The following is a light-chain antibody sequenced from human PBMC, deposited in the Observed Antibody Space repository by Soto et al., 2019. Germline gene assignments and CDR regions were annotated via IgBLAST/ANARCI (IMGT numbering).Light chain of an antibody. CDR3: SSYTSGSAWV. J-gene: IGLJ3*02. V-gene: IGLV2-14*01. CDR1: SSDVGGYDY. Sequence: QSVLTQPASVSGSPGQSITISCTGTSSDVGGYDYVSWYQQHPGKTPKLIIYEVSNRPSGISNRFSGSKSAYTASLTISWLQTEDEADYYCSSYTSGSAWVFGGGTKLTVL. CDR2: EVS.